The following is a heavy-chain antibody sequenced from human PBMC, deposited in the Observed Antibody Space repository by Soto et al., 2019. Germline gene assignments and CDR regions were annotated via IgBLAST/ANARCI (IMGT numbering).Heavy chain of an antibody. CDR1: GFTFDDHA. J-gene: IGHJ3*02. V-gene: IGHV3-9*01. D-gene: IGHD1-26*01. Sequence: EVQLVESGGGLVQPGRSLRLSCAASGFTFDDHAMHWVRQGPGKGLEWVSSITWNSNNIIYADSVKGRFTMSRDNAKNSLYLQMSSLRAEDTALYYCAKDIGSGSYYVCFDIWGQGTMVTVSS. CDR3: AKDIGSGSYYVCFDI. CDR2: ITWNSNNI.